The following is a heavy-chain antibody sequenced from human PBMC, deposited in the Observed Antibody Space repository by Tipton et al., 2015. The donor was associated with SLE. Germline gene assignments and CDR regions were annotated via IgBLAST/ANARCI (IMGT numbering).Heavy chain of an antibody. J-gene: IGHJ5*02. CDR2: ITNSGNT. Sequence: TLSLTCTVSGFSISGSSYYWDWIRQPPGKGPEWIGRITNSGNTYYTPSFQSRVTMSVDTSKNHFSLKLSSVTAADTAVYYCARHDTNYGRNWFDPWGQGTLVTVSS. V-gene: IGHV4-39*01. D-gene: IGHD2-8*01. CDR3: ARHDTNYGRNWFDP. CDR1: GFSISGSSYY.